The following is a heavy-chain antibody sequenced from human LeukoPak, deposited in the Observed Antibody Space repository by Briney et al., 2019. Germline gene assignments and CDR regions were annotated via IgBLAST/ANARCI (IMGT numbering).Heavy chain of an antibody. CDR1: GFTFSSSG. CDR3: ARAGDSGSPRDY. CDR2: VTSSSSYI. V-gene: IGHV3-21*01. J-gene: IGHJ4*02. D-gene: IGHD2-21*01. Sequence: PGGSLRLSCAASGFTFSSSGMNWVRQAPGKGLEWVSSVTSSSSYIFYADSVKGRFTISRDNAKNSLYLQMNSLRAEDTAVYYCARAGDSGSPRDYWGQGTLVTVSS.